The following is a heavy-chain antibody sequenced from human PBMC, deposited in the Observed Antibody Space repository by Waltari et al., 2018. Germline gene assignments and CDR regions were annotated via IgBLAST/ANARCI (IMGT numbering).Heavy chain of an antibody. V-gene: IGHV3-23*01. Sequence: EVQVLESGGDLVQPGGSLRLTSAASGFIFSSYALNWVRQAPGKGLEWVSGINGYGDKTYYADSVKGRFTLSRDNSKNTLTLQMNNLRGEDTAIYYCAKAHFYDTSGYIEHWGQGTLVTVSS. D-gene: IGHD3-22*01. J-gene: IGHJ5*02. CDR2: INGYGDKT. CDR3: AKAHFYDTSGYIEH. CDR1: GFIFSSYA.